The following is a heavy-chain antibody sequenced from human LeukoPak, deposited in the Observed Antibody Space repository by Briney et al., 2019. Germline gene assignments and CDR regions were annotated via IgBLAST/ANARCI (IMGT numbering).Heavy chain of an antibody. CDR3: ARVREYDILTGYYSFDY. V-gene: IGHV1-8*01. CDR2: MNPNSGNT. J-gene: IGHJ4*02. Sequence: ASVKVSCTASGYTFTSYDINWVRQATGQGLEWMGWMNPNSGNTGYAQKFQGRVTMTRNTSISTAYMELSSLRSEDTAVYYCARVREYDILTGYYSFDYWGQGTLVTVSS. D-gene: IGHD3-9*01. CDR1: GYTFTSYD.